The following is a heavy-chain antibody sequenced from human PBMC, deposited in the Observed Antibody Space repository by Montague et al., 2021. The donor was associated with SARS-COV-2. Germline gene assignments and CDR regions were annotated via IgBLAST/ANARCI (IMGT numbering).Heavy chain of an antibody. CDR2: ISSSSSSTI. J-gene: IGHJ6*02. CDR1: GFTFSSYR. Sequence: SLRLSCAASGFTFSSYRMNWVRQAPGKGLEWVSFISSSSSSTIYYADSVKGRFTISRDNAKNSLYLQMNSLRDEDTAVYYCARDSISTTIVVVYYDGMDVWGQGTTVTVSS. D-gene: IGHD3-22*01. V-gene: IGHV3-48*02. CDR3: ARDSISTTIVVVYYDGMDV.